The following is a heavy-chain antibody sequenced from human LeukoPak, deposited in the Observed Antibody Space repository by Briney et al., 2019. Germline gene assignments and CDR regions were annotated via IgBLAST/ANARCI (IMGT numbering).Heavy chain of an antibody. CDR3: ARVLLSGVTEAVQYGMDV. CDR1: GGSISSYY. D-gene: IGHD1-1*01. Sequence: ASETLSLTCTVSGGSISSYYWSWIRQPPGKGLEWIGYIYYSGSTNYNPSLKSRVTISVDTSKNQFSLKLSSVTAADTAVYYCARVLLSGVTEAVQYGMDVWGQGTTVTVSS. CDR2: IYYSGST. J-gene: IGHJ6*02. V-gene: IGHV4-59*01.